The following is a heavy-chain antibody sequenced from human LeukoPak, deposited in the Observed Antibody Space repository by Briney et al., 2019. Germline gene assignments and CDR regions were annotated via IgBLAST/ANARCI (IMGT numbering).Heavy chain of an antibody. CDR3: ARGRALEWLLKYYYYYYMDV. J-gene: IGHJ6*03. D-gene: IGHD3-3*01. Sequence: SETLSLTCAVYGGSFSGYYWSWIRQPPGKGLEWIGEINHSGSTNYSPSLKSRVTISVDTSKNQFSLKLSSVTAADTAVYYCARGRALEWLLKYYYYYYMDVWGKGTTVTVSS. CDR2: INHSGST. CDR1: GGSFSGYY. V-gene: IGHV4-34*01.